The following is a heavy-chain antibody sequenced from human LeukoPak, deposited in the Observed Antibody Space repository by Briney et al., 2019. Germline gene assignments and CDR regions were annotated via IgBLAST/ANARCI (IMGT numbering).Heavy chain of an antibody. CDR3: ARESRGYSSSWYRGGDFNY. Sequence: GGSLRLSCAASGFTFSSYSMNWVRQAPGKGLEWVSSISSSSSYIYYADSVKGRFTISRDNAKNSLYLQMNSLRAEDTAVYYWARESRGYSSSWYRGGDFNYWGQGTLVTVSS. CDR1: GFTFSSYS. V-gene: IGHV3-21*01. J-gene: IGHJ4*02. CDR2: ISSSSSYI. D-gene: IGHD6-13*01.